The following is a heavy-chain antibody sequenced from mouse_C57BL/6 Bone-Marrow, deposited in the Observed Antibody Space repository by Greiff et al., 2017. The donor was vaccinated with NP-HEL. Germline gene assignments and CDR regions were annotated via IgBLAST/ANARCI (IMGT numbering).Heavy chain of an antibody. Sequence: QVQLQQPGAELVKPGASVKMSCKASGYTFTSYWITWVKQRPGQGLEWIGDIYPGSGSTNYNEKFKSKATLTVDTSSSTSYMQLSSLTSEDSAVYYCARLAPSTGTRGAYWGQGTLVTVSA. V-gene: IGHV1-55*01. CDR2: IYPGSGST. D-gene: IGHD4-1*02. J-gene: IGHJ3*01. CDR1: GYTFTSYW. CDR3: ARLAPSTGTRGAY.